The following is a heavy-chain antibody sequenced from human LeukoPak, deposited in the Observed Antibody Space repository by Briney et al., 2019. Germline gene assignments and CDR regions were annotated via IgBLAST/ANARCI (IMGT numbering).Heavy chain of an antibody. Sequence: PSQTLSLTCTVSGGSISSGSYYWSWIRQPAGKGLEWIGRIYTSGSTNYNPSLKSRVTISVDTSKNQFSLKLSSVTAADTAVYYCAREVWDSKNYYYYMDVWGKGTTVTISS. D-gene: IGHD6-13*01. CDR3: AREVWDSKNYYYYMDV. CDR2: IYTSGST. V-gene: IGHV4-61*02. J-gene: IGHJ6*03. CDR1: GGSISSGSYY.